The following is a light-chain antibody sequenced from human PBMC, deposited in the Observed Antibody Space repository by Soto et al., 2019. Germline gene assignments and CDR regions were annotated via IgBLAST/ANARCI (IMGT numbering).Light chain of an antibody. CDR3: QHYGGSPSLFT. V-gene: IGKV3-20*01. J-gene: IGKJ3*01. CDR2: ETS. Sequence: EIVLTQSPGTLSLSPGERATLSCRASQSVSGSYLAWYQQKPGQAPRLFIYETSRRASGIPDRFSGSASGTDFTLTISRLEPEDSAVYYCQHYGGSPSLFTFGPGTKVDI. CDR1: QSVSGSY.